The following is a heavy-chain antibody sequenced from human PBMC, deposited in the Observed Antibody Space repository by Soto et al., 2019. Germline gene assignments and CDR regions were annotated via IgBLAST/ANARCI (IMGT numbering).Heavy chain of an antibody. D-gene: IGHD2-8*01. CDR3: AEASPVYGAYPFDY. CDR2: ISYDGNNK. J-gene: IGHJ4*02. Sequence: QVQVVESGGGVVQPGRSLRLSCAASGFTLSSYGMHWVRQAPGKGLEWVAVISYDGNNKYYADSVKGRFTISRDDSKNTLYLQMNSLRAEDTAVYYCAEASPVYGAYPFDYWGQGTLVTVSS. CDR1: GFTLSSYG. V-gene: IGHV3-30*18.